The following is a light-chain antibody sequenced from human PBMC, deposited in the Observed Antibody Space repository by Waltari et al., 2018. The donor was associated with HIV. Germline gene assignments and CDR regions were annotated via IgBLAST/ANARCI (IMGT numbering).Light chain of an antibody. Sequence: SYVLTQPHSVSVAQGQTARITCGGARIGYKSVHWYQQKPGQATVLVVCDDSDRPSGIPGRLSGSNSGNTATLTISRVEGGDEADYFCQVWDSSSHHYVFGTWTKVTVL. CDR1: RIGYKS. CDR3: QVWDSSSHHYV. CDR2: DDS. V-gene: IGLV3-21*02. J-gene: IGLJ1*01.